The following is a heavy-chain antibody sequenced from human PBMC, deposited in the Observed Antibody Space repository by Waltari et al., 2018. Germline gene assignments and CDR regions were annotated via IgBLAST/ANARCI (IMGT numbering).Heavy chain of an antibody. V-gene: IGHV4-31*03. CDR3: ARDIASAGMGFDY. D-gene: IGHD6-13*01. J-gene: IGHJ4*02. Sequence: QVQLQESGPGLLKPSQTLSLTCPFSGGSISSGGYYWSWIRQHQGKGLEWSGYIYYGGVTHYKPSRKSGVTISVDTSKNQFSRKLSSVTAADTAVYYCARDIASAGMGFDYWGQGTLVTVSS. CDR2: IYYGGVT. CDR1: GGSISSGGYY.